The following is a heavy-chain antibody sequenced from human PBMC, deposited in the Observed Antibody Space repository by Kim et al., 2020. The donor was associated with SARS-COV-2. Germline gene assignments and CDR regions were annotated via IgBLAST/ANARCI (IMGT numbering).Heavy chain of an antibody. CDR1: GFTFSSYE. J-gene: IGHJ4*02. CDR2: ISSSGSTI. Sequence: GGSLRLSCAASGFTFSSYEMNWVRQAPGKGMEWVSYISSSGSTIYYADSVKGRFTISRDNAKNSLYLQMNSLRAEDTAVYYCARWALSDSSSSGDYWGQGTLFTVSS. D-gene: IGHD6-6*01. CDR3: ARWALSDSSSSGDY. V-gene: IGHV3-48*03.